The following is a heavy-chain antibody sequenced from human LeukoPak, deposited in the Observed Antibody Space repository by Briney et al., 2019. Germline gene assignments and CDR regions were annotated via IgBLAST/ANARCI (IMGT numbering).Heavy chain of an antibody. CDR3: ARRFMWFDP. D-gene: IGHD3-16*01. V-gene: IGHV4-59*04. Sequence: VKPSETLSLTCTVSGGSISSYYWSWIRQPPGKGLEWIGYIYYSGSTYYNPSLKSRVTISVDTSKNQFSLKLSSVTAADTAVYSCARRFMWFDPWGQGTLVTVSS. J-gene: IGHJ5*02. CDR2: IYYSGST. CDR1: GGSISSYY.